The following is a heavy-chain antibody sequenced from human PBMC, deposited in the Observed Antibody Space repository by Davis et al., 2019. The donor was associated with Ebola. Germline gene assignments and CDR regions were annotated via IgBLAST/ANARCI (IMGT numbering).Heavy chain of an antibody. Sequence: GESLKISCAASGFTFSSYAMHWVRQAPGKGLEWVAVISYDGSNKYYADSVKGRFTISRDNSKKTLYLQMNSLRPEDTAVYYCASLIAVVVTADNWFDPWGQGTRVTVSS. CDR2: ISYDGSNK. V-gene: IGHV3-30-3*01. D-gene: IGHD2-21*02. J-gene: IGHJ5*02. CDR1: GFTFSSYA. CDR3: ASLIAVVVTADNWFDP.